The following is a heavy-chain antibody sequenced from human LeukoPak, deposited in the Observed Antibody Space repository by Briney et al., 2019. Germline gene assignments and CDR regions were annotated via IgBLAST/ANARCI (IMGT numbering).Heavy chain of an antibody. Sequence: SETLSLTCAVYGGSFSGYYWSWIRQPPGKGLEWIGEINHSGSTNYNPSLKSRVTISVDTSKNQFSLKLSSVTAADTAVYYCASPYSSGFNYYYGMDVWGQGTTVTVSS. V-gene: IGHV4-34*01. J-gene: IGHJ6*02. CDR2: INHSGST. CDR3: ASPYSSGFNYYYGMDV. D-gene: IGHD6-19*01. CDR1: GGSFSGYY.